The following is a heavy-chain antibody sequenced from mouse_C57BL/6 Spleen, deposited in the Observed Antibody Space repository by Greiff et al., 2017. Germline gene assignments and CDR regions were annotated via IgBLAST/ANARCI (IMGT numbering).Heavy chain of an antibody. J-gene: IGHJ2*01. Sequence: EVKVVESGGGLVKPGGSLKLSCAASGFTFSSYAMSWVRQTPEKRLEWVATISDGGSYTYYPDNVKGRFTISRDNAKNNLYLQMSHLKSEDTAMYYCARNWDYFDYWGQGTTLTVSS. CDR2: ISDGGSYT. D-gene: IGHD4-1*01. CDR1: GFTFSSYA. CDR3: ARNWDYFDY. V-gene: IGHV5-4*03.